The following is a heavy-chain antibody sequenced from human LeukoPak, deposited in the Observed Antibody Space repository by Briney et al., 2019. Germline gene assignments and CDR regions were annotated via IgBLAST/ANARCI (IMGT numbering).Heavy chain of an antibody. V-gene: IGHV4-59*01. D-gene: IGHD2/OR15-2a*01. CDR3: ARCGRNNRGYYYMED. Sequence: SETLSLTCAVSGGSISGYSWSWIRQPPGKGLEWIGYTHYSGSSNYNPSLKSRVTISVDTSKNQFSLRVSSVTAADTAVYYCARCGRNNRGYYYMEDWGKGTTVTVSS. J-gene: IGHJ6*03. CDR2: THYSGSS. CDR1: GGSISGYS.